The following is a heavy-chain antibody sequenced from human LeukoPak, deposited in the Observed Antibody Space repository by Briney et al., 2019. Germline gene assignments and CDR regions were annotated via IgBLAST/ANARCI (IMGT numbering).Heavy chain of an antibody. CDR1: GYTFTSYD. V-gene: IGHV1-8*01. J-gene: IGHJ4*02. CDR2: MNPNSGNT. CDR3: ASGIAVAGTRRYFDY. Sequence: ASVKVSCKASGYTFTSYDINWVRQATGQGLEWMGWMNPNSGNTGYAQKFQGRVTMTRNTSISTAYMELSSLRSEDTAVYYCASGIAVAGTRRYFDYWGQGTLVTVSS. D-gene: IGHD6-19*01.